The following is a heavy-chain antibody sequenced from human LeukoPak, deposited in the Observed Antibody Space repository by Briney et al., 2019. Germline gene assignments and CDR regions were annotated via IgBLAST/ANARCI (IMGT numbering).Heavy chain of an antibody. Sequence: QPGGSLRLSCAASGFTFSSYWMHWVRQAPGKGLVRVSRINSDGSSTSYADSVKGRFTISRDHDKNTLYLQMNSLRAEDTAVYYCASPPADCSSTSCYYYYYYMDVWGKGTTVTVSS. V-gene: IGHV3-74*01. CDR3: ASPPADCSSTSCYYYYYYMDV. J-gene: IGHJ6*03. CDR2: INSDGSST. CDR1: GFTFSSYW. D-gene: IGHD2-2*01.